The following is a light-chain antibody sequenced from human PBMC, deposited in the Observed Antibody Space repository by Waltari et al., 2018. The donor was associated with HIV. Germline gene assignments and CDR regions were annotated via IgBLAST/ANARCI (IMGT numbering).Light chain of an antibody. V-gene: IGLV1-47*01. Sequence: QSVLTQPPSASGTPGQRFTISCIGSSANLGTKYVNWYQQLPGTAPKLLIYKNNQRPSGVTDRFSDSKSGTSASLAISGLRSEDEAEYYCAAWDVSLSGWAFGGGTKLTVL. CDR1: SANLGTKY. J-gene: IGLJ3*02. CDR3: AAWDVSLSGWA. CDR2: KNN.